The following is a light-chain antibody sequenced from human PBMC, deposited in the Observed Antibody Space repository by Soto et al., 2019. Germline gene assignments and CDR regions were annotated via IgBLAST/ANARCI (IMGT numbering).Light chain of an antibody. CDR3: QQSLGMPYT. Sequence: DIQMTQSPSALSASVGDRVTITCRASQTISTYLNWYQQKPGKAPKLLIYAASTLQSGVPSRFSGSGSGTDFTLTISSLQPEDFATYYCQQSLGMPYTFGQGTRLEIK. J-gene: IGKJ2*01. CDR1: QTISTY. CDR2: AAS. V-gene: IGKV1-39*01.